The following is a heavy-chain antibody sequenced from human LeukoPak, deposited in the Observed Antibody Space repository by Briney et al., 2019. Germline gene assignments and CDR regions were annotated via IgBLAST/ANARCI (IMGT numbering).Heavy chain of an antibody. Sequence: NTSETLSLTCTVSGGSISSSSYYWGWIRQTPGKGLEWIGTMYYSGSTNYNPSLKSRVTLSIDTPKNQFSLRLRSVTAADTAVYYCASKSTAWTMDYWGQGTLVTVSS. V-gene: IGHV4-39*01. CDR1: GGSISSSSYY. D-gene: IGHD4/OR15-4a*01. CDR2: MYYSGST. J-gene: IGHJ4*02. CDR3: ASKSTAWTMDY.